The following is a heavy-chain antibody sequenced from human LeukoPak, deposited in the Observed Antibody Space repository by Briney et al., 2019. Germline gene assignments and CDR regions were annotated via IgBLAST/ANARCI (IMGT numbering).Heavy chain of an antibody. CDR2: INQDGSGE. J-gene: IGHJ4*02. CDR1: GFPFSTYW. D-gene: IGHD6-25*01. CDR3: VRGPHIAATSY. Sequence: GGSLRLSCTASGFPFSTYWLSWVRQAPGKGLEWVANINQDGSGEYYAGSVKGRFAISRDNAKKSLYLQINTLRAEDTAVYYCVRGPHIAATSYWGQGTLVTVSS. V-gene: IGHV3-7*03.